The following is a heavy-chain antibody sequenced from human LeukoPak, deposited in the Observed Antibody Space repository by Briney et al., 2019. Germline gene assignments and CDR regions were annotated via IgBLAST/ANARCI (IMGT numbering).Heavy chain of an antibody. CDR1: GYTFTSYG. Sequence: ASVKVSCKASGYTFTSYGISWVRQAPGQGLEWMGWISAYNGNTNYAQKLQGRVTMTTDTSTSTAYMELRSLRSDDTAVYYCAREPPNSSGYYYGAFDIWGQGTRVTVSS. CDR3: AREPPNSSGYYYGAFDI. CDR2: ISAYNGNT. V-gene: IGHV1-18*01. D-gene: IGHD3-22*01. J-gene: IGHJ3*02.